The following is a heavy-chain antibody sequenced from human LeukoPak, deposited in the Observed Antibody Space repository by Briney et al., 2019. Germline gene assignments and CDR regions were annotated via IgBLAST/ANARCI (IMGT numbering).Heavy chain of an antibody. V-gene: IGHV1-69*04. J-gene: IGHJ4*02. CDR1: GGTFSSYA. CDR3: ARGFVPSRFDY. Sequence: GSSVKVSCKASGGTFSSYAISWVRQAPGQGLEWMGRIIPIPGIANYAQKFQGRVTITADKSTSTAYMELSSLRSEDTAVYYCARGFVPSRFDYWGQGTLVTVSS. D-gene: IGHD2-2*01. CDR2: IIPIPGIA.